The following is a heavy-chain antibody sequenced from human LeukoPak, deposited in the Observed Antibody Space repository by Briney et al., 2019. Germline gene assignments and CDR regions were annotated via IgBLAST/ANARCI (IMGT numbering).Heavy chain of an antibody. CDR3: VGATQWKNNFDY. CDR1: GFTFSSYA. D-gene: IGHD1-26*01. J-gene: IGHJ4*02. V-gene: IGHV3-30-3*01. CDR2: ISYDGSNK. Sequence: PGGSLRLSCAASGFTFSSYAMHWVRQAPGKGLEWVAVISYDGSNKYYADSVKGRFTISRDNSKNTLYLQMNSLRSEDTAVYYCVGATQWKNNFDYWGQGTLVTVSS.